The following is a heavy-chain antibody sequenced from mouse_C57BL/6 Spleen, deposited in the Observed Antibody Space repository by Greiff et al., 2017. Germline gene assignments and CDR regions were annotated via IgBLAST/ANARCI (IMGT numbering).Heavy chain of an antibody. D-gene: IGHD2-1*01. Sequence: QVQLKESGAELVKPGASVKISCKASGYAFSSYWMNWVKQRPGQGLEWIGQIYPGDGDTNYNGKFKGKATLTADKSSSTAYMQLSSLTSEDSAVYFCARGNGNYAMDYWGQGTSVTVSS. V-gene: IGHV1-80*01. CDR3: ARGNGNYAMDY. J-gene: IGHJ4*01. CDR2: IYPGDGDT. CDR1: GYAFSSYW.